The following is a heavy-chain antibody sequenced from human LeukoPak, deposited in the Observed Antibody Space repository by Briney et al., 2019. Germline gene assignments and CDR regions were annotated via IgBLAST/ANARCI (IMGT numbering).Heavy chain of an antibody. Sequence: GGSLRLSCAASGFTFSSYAVSWVRQAPGKGLEWVSSISGSGGSTYSADSVKGRFTISRDNSKNTLYLQMNSLRAEDTALYYCAIDRSCTNDICHGDFDYWGQGTLVTVSS. V-gene: IGHV3-23*01. CDR2: ISGSGGST. D-gene: IGHD2-8*01. CDR1: GFTFSSYA. CDR3: AIDRSCTNDICHGDFDY. J-gene: IGHJ4*02.